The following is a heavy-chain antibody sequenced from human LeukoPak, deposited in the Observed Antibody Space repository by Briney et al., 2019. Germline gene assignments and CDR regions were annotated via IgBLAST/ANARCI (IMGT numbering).Heavy chain of an antibody. CDR2: IYSGCST. Sequence: PGGSLRLSCVASGFSVSNNYMSWVRQAPGKGLEWGSVIYSGCSTYYADSVKGRFTISRDKSKNTLCLQMNSLRAEDTAVYYCTRAKGIAVAGQFYYGMDVWGQGTTVTVSS. D-gene: IGHD6-19*01. J-gene: IGHJ6*02. CDR1: GFSVSNNY. V-gene: IGHV3-66*01. CDR3: TRAKGIAVAGQFYYGMDV.